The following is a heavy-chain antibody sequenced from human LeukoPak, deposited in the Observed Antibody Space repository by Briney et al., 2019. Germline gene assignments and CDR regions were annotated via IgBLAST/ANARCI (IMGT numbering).Heavy chain of an antibody. J-gene: IGHJ6*02. CDR2: IYYSGST. D-gene: IGHD6-13*01. CDR1: GGSISSSSYY. V-gene: IGHV4-39*07. Sequence: SETLSLTCTVSGGSISSSSYYWGWIRQPPGKGLEWIGSIYYSGSTCYNPSLKSRVTISVDTSKNQFSLKLSSVTAADTALYYCARAPYSSSWSYYGMDVWGQGTTVTVSS. CDR3: ARAPYSSSWSYYGMDV.